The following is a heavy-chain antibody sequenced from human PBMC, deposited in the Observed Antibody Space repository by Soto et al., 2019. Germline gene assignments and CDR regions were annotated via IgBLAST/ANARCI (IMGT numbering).Heavy chain of an antibody. D-gene: IGHD3-3*01. CDR2: ILNSGTT. CDR1: GGSIGNYY. Sequence: SETLSLTCTVSGGSIGNYYWSWIRQSPGKGLEYIGSILNSGTTYYDPSLKSRVTISVDASRNQFSLKLTSVTAADTAVYYCARGPNYDFWGQGTLVTVSS. J-gene: IGHJ4*02. CDR3: ARGPNYDF. V-gene: IGHV4-59*01.